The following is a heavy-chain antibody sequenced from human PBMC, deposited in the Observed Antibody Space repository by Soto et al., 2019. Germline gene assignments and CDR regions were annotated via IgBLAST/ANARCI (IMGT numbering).Heavy chain of an antibody. CDR1: GYTFTSYG. V-gene: IGHV1-18*01. CDR2: ISAHNGNT. D-gene: IGHD1-1*01. Sequence: QVHLVQSGAEVKKPGASVKVSCKGSGYTFTSYGITWVRQAPGQGLEWMGWISAHNGNTNYAQKRQGRVSVTRDTSTSTAYMELRSLRSDDTAVYYSARGRYGDYWCQGALVTVSS. CDR3: ARGRYGDY. J-gene: IGHJ4*02.